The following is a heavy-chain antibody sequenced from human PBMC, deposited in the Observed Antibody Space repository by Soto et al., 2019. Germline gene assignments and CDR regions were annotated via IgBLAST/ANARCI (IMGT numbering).Heavy chain of an antibody. CDR3: TSDTFGARDS. J-gene: IGHJ4*02. V-gene: IGHV3-74*01. D-gene: IGHD2-15*01. Sequence: PVGSLRLSCAASGFAFSSEWMHWVRQAPGKGLVWVSRIDPYDTGITYADSVKGRFTISRDNAKNTLYLQMNSLRAEDTAVYYCTSDTFGARDSWGQGTLVTASS. CDR2: IDPYDTGI. CDR1: GFAFSSEW.